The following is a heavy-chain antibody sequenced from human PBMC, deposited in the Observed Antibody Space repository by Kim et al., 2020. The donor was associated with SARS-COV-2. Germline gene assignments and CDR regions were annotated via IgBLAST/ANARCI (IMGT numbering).Heavy chain of an antibody. J-gene: IGHJ4*02. CDR1: GFNFTIYG. CDR3: ARGRWRNDCYGHCDY. Sequence: GGSLRLSCAASGFNFTIYGMHWVRQAPGKALEWVALIWYDGSQKYYADSVKGRFTVSRDNSKNTLYLQMNSLRVEDTALYYCARGRWRNDCYGHCDYWGQGTLVTVSS. V-gene: IGHV3-33*01. D-gene: IGHD2-21*02. CDR2: IWYDGSQK.